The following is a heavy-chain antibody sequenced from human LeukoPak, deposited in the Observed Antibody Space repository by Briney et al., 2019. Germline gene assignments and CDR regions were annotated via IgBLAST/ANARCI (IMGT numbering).Heavy chain of an antibody. J-gene: IGHJ4*02. Sequence: GGSLRLSCAASGFTFSSYGMSWVRQAPGKGLEWVSAISGSGGSTYYADSVKGRFTISRDNSKNTLYLQMNSLRAEDTAVYYCAKFGTLGYSSGWDYWGQGTLVTVSS. CDR2: ISGSGGST. CDR1: GFTFSSYG. CDR3: AKFGTLGYSSGWDY. V-gene: IGHV3-23*01. D-gene: IGHD6-19*01.